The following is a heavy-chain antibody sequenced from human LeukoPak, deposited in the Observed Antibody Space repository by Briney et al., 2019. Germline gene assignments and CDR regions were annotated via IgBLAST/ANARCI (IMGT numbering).Heavy chain of an antibody. Sequence: SETLSLTRAVYGGSFSGYYWSWIRQPPGKGLEWIGEINHSGSTNYNPSLKSRVTISVDTSKNQFSLKLNSVTAADTAVYYCARAVGYCSGGSCSLDYWGQGTLVTVSS. CDR3: ARAVGYCSGGSCSLDY. CDR2: INHSGST. J-gene: IGHJ4*02. V-gene: IGHV4-34*01. CDR1: GGSFSGYY. D-gene: IGHD2-15*01.